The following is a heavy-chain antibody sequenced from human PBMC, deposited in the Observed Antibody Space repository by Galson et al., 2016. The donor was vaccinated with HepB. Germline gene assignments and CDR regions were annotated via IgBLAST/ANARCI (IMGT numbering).Heavy chain of an antibody. CDR2: ISSSSRYA. D-gene: IGHD5-12*01. V-gene: IGHV3-11*05. J-gene: IGHJ4*02. CDR3: ARAGGDSGYDPIDY. Sequence: SLRLSCAASGFTFSDYYMSWIRQAPGKGLEWVSYISSSSRYAYYADSVKGRFTISRDNAKTSLYLQMSSLRAEDTAAYYCARAGGDSGYDPIDYWGQGTLVTVSS. CDR1: GFTFSDYY.